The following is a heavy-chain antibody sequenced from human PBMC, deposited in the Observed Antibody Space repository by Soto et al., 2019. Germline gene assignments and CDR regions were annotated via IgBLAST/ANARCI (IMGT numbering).Heavy chain of an antibody. J-gene: IGHJ4*02. V-gene: IGHV3-30*03. CDR2: ISYDGSNK. D-gene: IGHD1-26*01. CDR3: ARYSGKYQGPIDY. CDR1: GFNFSHYG. Sequence: QVQLVESGGGVVQPGRSLRLSCAASGFNFSHYGIHWVRQAPGKGLEWLAVISYDGSNKHYTDSVKGRFTVSRDNSKNTLYLPLNSLRAEDAAVYFCARYSGKYQGPIDYWSQGTLVTVSS.